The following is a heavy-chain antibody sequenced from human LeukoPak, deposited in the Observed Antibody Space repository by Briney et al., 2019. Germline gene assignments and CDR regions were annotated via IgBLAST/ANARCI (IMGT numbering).Heavy chain of an antibody. CDR1: GGSISSYY. Sequence: SETLSLTCTVSGGSISSYYWSWIRQPPGKGLEWIGYIYYSGSTNYNPSLKSRVTISVDTSKNQFSLKLSSVTAADTAVYYCARDVGYSSSWLPRGVAYYYGMDVWGRGTTVTVSS. CDR2: IYYSGST. D-gene: IGHD6-13*01. V-gene: IGHV4-59*01. J-gene: IGHJ6*02. CDR3: ARDVGYSSSWLPRGVAYYYGMDV.